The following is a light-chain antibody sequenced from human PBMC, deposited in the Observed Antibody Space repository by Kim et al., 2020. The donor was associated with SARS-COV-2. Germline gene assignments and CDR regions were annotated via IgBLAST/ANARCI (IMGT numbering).Light chain of an antibody. CDR1: SLRSYY. Sequence: VALGQTVRITCQGDSLRSYYATWYQQKPGQAPILVIYGKNNRPSGIPDRFSGSSSGNTASLTITGTQAGDEADYYCNSRNSNDNVVFGGGTQLTVL. CDR3: NSRNSNDNVV. CDR2: GKN. V-gene: IGLV3-19*01. J-gene: IGLJ2*01.